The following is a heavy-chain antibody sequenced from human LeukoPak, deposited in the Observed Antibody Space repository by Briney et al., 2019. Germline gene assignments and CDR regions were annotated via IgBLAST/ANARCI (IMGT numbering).Heavy chain of an antibody. J-gene: IGHJ6*02. D-gene: IGHD2-8*01. V-gene: IGHV1-69*04. CDR2: IIPILGIA. Sequence: GASVKVSCKASGGTFSSYAISWVRQAPGQGLEWMGRIIPILGIANYAQKFQGRLTITTDSSTSTAYMELSSLRSEDTALYYCARDGFLGKYCTNDICSNYYGVDVWGQGTTVTVSS. CDR3: ARDGFLGKYCTNDICSNYYGVDV. CDR1: GGTFSSYA.